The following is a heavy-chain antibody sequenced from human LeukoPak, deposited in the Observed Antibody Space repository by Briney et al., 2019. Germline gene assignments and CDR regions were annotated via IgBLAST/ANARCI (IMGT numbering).Heavy chain of an antibody. V-gene: IGHV3-48*01. D-gene: IGHD6-13*01. CDR2: ISSSSSTI. Sequence: GGSLRLSCAASGLTFSSYSMNWVRQAPGKGLECVSYISSSSSTIYYADSVKGRFTISRDNAKNSLYLQMNSLRAEDTAVYYCARGMGQQLSRVDRRGPLTLPAGLAFDLWGRGTLVTVSS. CDR3: ARGMGQQLSRVDRRGPLTLPAGLAFDL. J-gene: IGHJ2*01. CDR1: GLTFSSYS.